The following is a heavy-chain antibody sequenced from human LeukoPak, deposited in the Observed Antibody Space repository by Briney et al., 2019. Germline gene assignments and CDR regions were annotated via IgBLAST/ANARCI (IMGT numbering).Heavy chain of an antibody. V-gene: IGHV4-39*07. CDR1: GGSISSSSYY. CDR3: AREGAARNFDY. Sequence: PSETLSLTCTVSGGSISSSSYYWGWIRQPPGKGLEWIGRIYTSGSTNFNPSLKSRVSISLDTSQNQFSLKVSSVTAADTAVYYCAREGAARNFDYWGQGILVTVSS. J-gene: IGHJ4*02. CDR2: IYTSGST. D-gene: IGHD6-6*01.